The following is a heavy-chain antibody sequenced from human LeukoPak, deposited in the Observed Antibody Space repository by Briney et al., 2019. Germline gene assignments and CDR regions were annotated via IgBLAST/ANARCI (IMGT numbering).Heavy chain of an antibody. CDR3: ATEGSVNYYYDISGYYQY. Sequence: PGGSLRLSCAASGLTFSSYAMHWVRQAPGKGLEWVAVISYDGNNTFYADSVKGRFIISRDNSKTTLFLQTNSLRAEDTAVYYCATEGSVNYYYDISGYYQYWGQGTLVTVSS. CDR1: GLTFSSYA. J-gene: IGHJ4*02. V-gene: IGHV3-30-3*01. CDR2: ISYDGNNT. D-gene: IGHD3-22*01.